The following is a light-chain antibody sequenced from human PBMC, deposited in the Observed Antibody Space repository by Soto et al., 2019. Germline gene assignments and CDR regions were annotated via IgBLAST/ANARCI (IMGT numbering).Light chain of an antibody. CDR3: QQYNSWPLT. CDR1: QSISTK. V-gene: IGKV3-15*01. Sequence: RSMARRVGTQSRSPGERATLSCRASQSISTKVAWYQQKPGQAPRPLIYGASTRATGVPARFSCSGSGTEFTLCIVSPQSEHVAVYYCQQYNSWPLTFEGGTKVDIK. J-gene: IGKJ4*01. CDR2: GAS.